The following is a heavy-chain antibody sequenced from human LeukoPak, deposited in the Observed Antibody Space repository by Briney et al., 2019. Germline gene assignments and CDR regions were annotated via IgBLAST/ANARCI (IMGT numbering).Heavy chain of an antibody. CDR3: ARDSIRERLTGTYNWFDP. J-gene: IGHJ5*02. D-gene: IGHD1-20*01. CDR1: GFNFNNYW. CDR2: ISSSSSYI. Sequence: GGSLRLSCAASGFNFNNYWMNWLRQAPGKGLEWVSSISSSSSYIYYADSVKGRFTISRDNAKNSLYLQMNSLRAEDTAVYYCARDSIRERLTGTYNWFDPWGQGTLVTVSS. V-gene: IGHV3-21*01.